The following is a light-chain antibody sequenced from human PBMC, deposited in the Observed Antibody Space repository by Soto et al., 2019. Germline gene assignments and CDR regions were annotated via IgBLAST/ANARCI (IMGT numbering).Light chain of an antibody. J-gene: IGLJ1*01. V-gene: IGLV2-14*01. CDR1: SSDVGGYNY. CDR3: SSYTSSSSYV. CDR2: EIS. Sequence: QSALTQPASVSGSPGESITISCTGTSSDVGGYNYVSWYQQHPGKAPKLMIYEISNRPSGVSNRFSGSKSGNTASLTISGLQAEDEADYSCSSYTSSSSYVFG.